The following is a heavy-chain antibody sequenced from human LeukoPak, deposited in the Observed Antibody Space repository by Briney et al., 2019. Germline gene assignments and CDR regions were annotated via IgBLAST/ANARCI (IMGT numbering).Heavy chain of an antibody. CDR2: ISAGGSNT. V-gene: IGHV3-23*01. CDR3: ANLLRWEPY. J-gene: IGHJ4*02. CDR1: GFTFSAYA. D-gene: IGHD4-23*01. Sequence: GGSLRLSCAASGFTFSAYAMSWFRQAPGKGLEWVSGISAGGSNTYYADSVMGRFTISRDNSKNTLYLQMNSLRAEDTAVYYCANLLRWEPYWGQGTLVTVSS.